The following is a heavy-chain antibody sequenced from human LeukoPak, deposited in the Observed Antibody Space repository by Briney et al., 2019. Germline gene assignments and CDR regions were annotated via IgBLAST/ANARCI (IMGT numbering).Heavy chain of an antibody. CDR2: ISGSGGST. CDR1: GFTFSSYA. V-gene: IGHV3-23*01. Sequence: PGGSLRLSCAASGFTFSSYAMSWVRQAPGKGLEWVSAISGSGGSTYYADSVKGRFTISRDNSKNTLYLQMNSLRAEDTAVYYCAKGTSIVVVPAAINYWGQGTLVTVSS. CDR3: AKGTSIVVVPAAINY. J-gene: IGHJ4*02. D-gene: IGHD2-2*02.